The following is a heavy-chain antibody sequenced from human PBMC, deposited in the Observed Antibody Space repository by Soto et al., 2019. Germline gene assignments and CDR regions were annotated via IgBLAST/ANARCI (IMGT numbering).Heavy chain of an antibody. Sequence: QVQLVESGGGVVQPGRSLRLSCVVSGFTFSNHGMHWVRQAPGKGLEWVAVIWYDGTKKFYADSVKGRFTISRDNSENTLYVQMNNLRAEDTAVYYCARQVGAMLDYWGQGTLVTVSS. D-gene: IGHD1-26*01. J-gene: IGHJ4*02. CDR2: IWYDGTKK. V-gene: IGHV3-33*01. CDR1: GFTFSNHG. CDR3: ARQVGAMLDY.